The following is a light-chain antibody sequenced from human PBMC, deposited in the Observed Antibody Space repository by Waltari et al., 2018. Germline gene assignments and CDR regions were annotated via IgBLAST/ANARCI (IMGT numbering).Light chain of an antibody. CDR2: AAS. Sequence: DIQMTQSPSSLSQSVGDRVILTCRASQAISTFLAWFQLKPGKAPKSLIYAASTLQTGVSSNFSGSGSGTDFTLTISSLQPGDCATYYCQQYSTFPPTFGGGTRVEI. V-gene: IGKV1-16*02. J-gene: IGKJ4*01. CDR3: QQYSTFPPT. CDR1: QAISTF.